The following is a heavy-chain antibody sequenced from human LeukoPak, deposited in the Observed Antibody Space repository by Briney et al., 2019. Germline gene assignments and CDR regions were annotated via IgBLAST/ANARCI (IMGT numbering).Heavy chain of an antibody. CDR2: ISGDGSSI. Sequence: PGGSLRLSCVASGFTFSNYYMHWVRQVPGKGPVWVSRISGDGSSILYADSVKGRFTISRDNAQNTLFLQMDSLRPEDTAVYYCVRSLRSADFWGQGTLVTVSS. CDR1: GFTFSNYY. V-gene: IGHV3-74*01. J-gene: IGHJ4*02. CDR3: VRSLRSADF.